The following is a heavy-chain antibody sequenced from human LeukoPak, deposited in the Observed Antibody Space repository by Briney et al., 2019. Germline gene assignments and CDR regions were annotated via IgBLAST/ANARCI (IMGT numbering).Heavy chain of an antibody. V-gene: IGHV3-7*01. CDR1: GFTFTTYW. J-gene: IGHJ4*02. Sequence: GGSLRLSCAASGFTFTTYWMTWVRQAPGKGLEWVANINQDGTEKYYVDSVKGRFTISRDNAKNSLYLQMNSLRVEDTAVYYCAKGQHIVTTISQEGFEYWGQGTLVTVST. CDR2: INQDGTEK. D-gene: IGHD5-12*01. CDR3: AKGQHIVTTISQEGFEY.